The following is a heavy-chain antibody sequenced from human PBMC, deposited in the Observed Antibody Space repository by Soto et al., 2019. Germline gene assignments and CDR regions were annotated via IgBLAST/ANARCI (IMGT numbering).Heavy chain of an antibody. CDR2: ISYDGSNK. D-gene: IGHD3-22*01. V-gene: IGHV3-30*18. J-gene: IGHJ1*01. CDR3: AKEGRNYYDSSGYPEYFQH. CDR1: GFTFSSYG. Sequence: LRLSCAASGFTFSSYGMHWVRQAPGKGLEWVAVISYDGSNKYYADSVKGRFTISRDNSKNTLYLQMNSLRAEDTAVYYCAKEGRNYYDSSGYPEYFQHWGQGTLVTVSS.